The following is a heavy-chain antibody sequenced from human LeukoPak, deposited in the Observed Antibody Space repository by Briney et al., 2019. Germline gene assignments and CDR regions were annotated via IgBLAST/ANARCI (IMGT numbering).Heavy chain of an antibody. J-gene: IGHJ3*02. Sequence: SETLSLTCTVSGGSISSYYWSWIRQPAGKGLEWIGRIYTSGSTNYNPSLKSRVTISVDTSKNQFSLKLNSLTAADTAVYYCARSWQWLAYDAFDIWGQGTMVTVSS. CDR3: ARSWQWLAYDAFDI. V-gene: IGHV4-4*07. CDR1: GGSISSYY. D-gene: IGHD6-19*01. CDR2: IYTSGST.